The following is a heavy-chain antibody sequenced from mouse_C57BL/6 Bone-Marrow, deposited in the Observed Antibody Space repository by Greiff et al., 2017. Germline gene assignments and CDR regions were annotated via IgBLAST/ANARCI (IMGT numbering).Heavy chain of an antibody. V-gene: IGHV14-4*01. CDR2: IDPENGDT. J-gene: IGHJ3*01. CDR1: GFNIKDDY. CDR3: TRIAY. Sequence: DVQLQESGAELVRPGASVKLSCTASGFNIKDDYMHWVKQRPEQGLEWIGWIDPENGDTAYASKFQGKATITVDTSSNKAYLQLSSLTSEDTAVYYCTRIAYWGQGTLVTVSA.